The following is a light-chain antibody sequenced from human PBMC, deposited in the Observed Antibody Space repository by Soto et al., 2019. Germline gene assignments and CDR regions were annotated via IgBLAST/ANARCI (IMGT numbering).Light chain of an antibody. CDR2: LNSDGSH. CDR3: QTWGTGIHV. J-gene: IGLJ1*01. Sequence: QLVLTQSPSASASLGASVKLTCTLSSGHSSYAIAWHQQQPEKGPRYLMKLNSDGSHSKGDGIPDRFSGSSSEAERYLIISSLQSEDEADYYCQTWGTGIHVFGTGTKLTVL. CDR1: SGHSSYA. V-gene: IGLV4-69*01.